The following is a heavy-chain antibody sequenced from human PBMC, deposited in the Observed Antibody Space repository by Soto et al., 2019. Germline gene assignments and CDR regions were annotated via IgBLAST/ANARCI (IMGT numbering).Heavy chain of an antibody. Sequence: SETLSLTCNVSGASLDRSNYYWDWIRQPPGKGLEWIGTTYYNGNAYYNPSLRGRVTMSVDTSKNQFSLKLMSVTAADTAVYHRARHFVAVVIKGWG. CDR3: ARHFVAVVIKG. D-gene: IGHD3-22*01. CDR1: GASLDRSNYY. V-gene: IGHV4-39*01. CDR2: TYYNGNA. J-gene: IGHJ1*01.